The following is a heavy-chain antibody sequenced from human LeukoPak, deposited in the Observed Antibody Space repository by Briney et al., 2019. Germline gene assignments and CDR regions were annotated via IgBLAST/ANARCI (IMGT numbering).Heavy chain of an antibody. CDR3: ARAGYCTTTTCYYRGIDF. J-gene: IGHJ4*02. V-gene: IGHV3-30*01. CDR1: GFTFSNYA. CDR2: ISYDGTDK. Sequence: RSLRLSCAASGFTFSNYAVHWVRQAPGKGLEWVAVISYDGTDKYYADSVKGRFTISRDTSNNTLYLQMNSLRAEDTAVYYCARAGYCTTTTCYYRGIDFWGQGTLVTVSS. D-gene: IGHD2-2*01.